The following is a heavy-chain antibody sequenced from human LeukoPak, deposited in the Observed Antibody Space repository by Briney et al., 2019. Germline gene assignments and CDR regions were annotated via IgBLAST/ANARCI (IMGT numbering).Heavy chain of an antibody. CDR1: GFTFSSYD. D-gene: IGHD5-18*01. J-gene: IGHJ3*02. CDR2: IGTAGDT. V-gene: IGHV3-13*01. CDR3: ARGGYSYGPKGAFDI. Sequence: GGSLRLSCAAPGFTFSSYDMHWVRQATGKGLEWVSAIGTAGDTYYPGSVKGRFTISRENAKNSLYLQMNSLRAGDTAVYYCARGGYSYGPKGAFDIWGQGTMVTVSS.